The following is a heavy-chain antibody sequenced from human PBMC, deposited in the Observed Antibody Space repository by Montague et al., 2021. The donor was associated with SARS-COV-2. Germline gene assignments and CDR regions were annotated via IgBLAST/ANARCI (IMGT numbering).Heavy chain of an antibody. D-gene: IGHD6-19*01. J-gene: IGHJ4*02. V-gene: IGHV3-23*01. Sequence: YLSLSCSASGFTFGDYAINWVRQAPGKGLEWVASISGDGATAYYAESVLGRFPISRDNSKNTVLLQMDSLRVKDAAVYYCAKALYSGGFFFESGSDFWGQGTLVTVSS. CDR3: AKALYSGGFFFESGSDF. CDR1: GFTFGDYA. CDR2: ISGDGATA.